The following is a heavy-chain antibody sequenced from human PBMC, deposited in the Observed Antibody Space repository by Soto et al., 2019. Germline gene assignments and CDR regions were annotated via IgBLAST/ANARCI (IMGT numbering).Heavy chain of an antibody. Sequence: EVQLLESGGGLVQPGGSLRLSCAASGFTFSSYAMSWVRQAPGKGLEWVSAISGSGGSTYYADSVKGRFTISRDNSKNTLYLQMNSLRAEDTAVYYCAKDRPPARLSGAEFDYWGQGPLVTVSS. CDR2: ISGSGGST. V-gene: IGHV3-23*01. D-gene: IGHD6-19*01. CDR1: GFTFSSYA. CDR3: AKDRPPARLSGAEFDY. J-gene: IGHJ4*02.